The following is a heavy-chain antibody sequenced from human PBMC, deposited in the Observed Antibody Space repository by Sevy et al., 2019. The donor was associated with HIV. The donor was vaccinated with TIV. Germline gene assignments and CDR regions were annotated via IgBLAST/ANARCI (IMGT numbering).Heavy chain of an antibody. V-gene: IGHV3-48*03. J-gene: IGHJ4*02. Sequence: GGSLRLSCAASGFTFGTYEMNWVRQAPGKGLEWVSYISSSGSTIYYADSVKGRFTISRDNAKNSLYLQMNSLRAEDTAVYYCAGGAAGGADYWGQGTLVTVSS. CDR2: ISSSGSTI. CDR3: AGGAAGGADY. CDR1: GFTFGTYE. D-gene: IGHD3-10*01.